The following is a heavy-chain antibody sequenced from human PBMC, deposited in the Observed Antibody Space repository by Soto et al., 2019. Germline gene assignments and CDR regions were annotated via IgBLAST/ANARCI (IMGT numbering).Heavy chain of an antibody. J-gene: IGHJ5*02. CDR1: GGSISSYY. D-gene: IGHD6-13*01. Sequence: PSETLSLTCTVSGGSISSYYWSWIRQPPGKGLEWIGYIYYSGSTNYNPSLKSRVTISVDTSKNQFSLKLSSVTAADTAVYYCARVQSSSWYGLNWFDPWGQGTLVTVS. CDR3: ARVQSSSWYGLNWFDP. CDR2: IYYSGST. V-gene: IGHV4-59*01.